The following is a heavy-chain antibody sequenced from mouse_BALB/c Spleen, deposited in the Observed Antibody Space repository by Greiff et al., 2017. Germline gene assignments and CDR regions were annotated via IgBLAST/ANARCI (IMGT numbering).Heavy chain of an antibody. J-gene: IGHJ3*01. CDR2: INPGSGGT. Sequence: VQLQQSGAELVRPGTSVKVSCKASGYAFTNYLIEWVKQRPGQGLEWIGVINPGSGGTNYNEKFKGKATLTADKSSSTAYMQLRSLTSDDSAVYSCARYGRRGGSWFAYWGQGTLVTVSA. V-gene: IGHV1-54*01. CDR1: GYAFTNYL. D-gene: IGHD1-1*01. CDR3: ARYGRRGGSWFAY.